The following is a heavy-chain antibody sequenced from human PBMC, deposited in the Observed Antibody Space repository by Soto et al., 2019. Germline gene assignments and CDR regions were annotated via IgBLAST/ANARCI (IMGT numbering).Heavy chain of an antibody. J-gene: IGHJ4*02. D-gene: IGHD2-2*01. CDR3: ARGVETRSRGSDYFDY. CDR2: INHSGST. Sequence: PSETLSLTCAVYGGSFSGYYWSWIRQPPGKGLEWIGEINHSGSTNYNPSLESRVTISVDTSKNQFSLKLSSVTAADTAVYYCARGVETRSRGSDYFDYWGQGTLVTVSS. V-gene: IGHV4-34*01. CDR1: GGSFSGYY.